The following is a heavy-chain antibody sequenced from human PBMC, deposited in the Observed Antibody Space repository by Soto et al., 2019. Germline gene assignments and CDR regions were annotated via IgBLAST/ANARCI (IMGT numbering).Heavy chain of an antibody. CDR1: GFTFSDYA. D-gene: IGHD6-19*01. CDR3: AKGSPDSRWLD. Sequence: QVQLAESGGGAVLAGMSLRLSCAGSGFTFSDYAMYWVRQAPGKGLEWVAVTSDDGRKRYYADSVNGRFTITRDNSKNALYLQINSLRREDTAVYFCAKGSPDSRWLDWGQGALVA. V-gene: IGHV3-30*18. J-gene: IGHJ4*02. CDR2: TSDDGRKR.